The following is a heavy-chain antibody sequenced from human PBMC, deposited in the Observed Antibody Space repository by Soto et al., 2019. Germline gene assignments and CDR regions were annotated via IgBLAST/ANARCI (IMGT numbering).Heavy chain of an antibody. Sequence: GGSLRLSCAASGFTFSSYAMHWVRQAPGKGLEYVSAISSNGGSTYYANSVKGRFTISRDNSKNTLYLQMGSLRAEDMAVYYCAGAWLRYFDPCYFDYWGQGTLVTVSS. CDR3: AGAWLRYFDPCYFDY. CDR2: ISSNGGST. J-gene: IGHJ4*02. D-gene: IGHD3-9*01. CDR1: GFTFSSYA. V-gene: IGHV3-64*01.